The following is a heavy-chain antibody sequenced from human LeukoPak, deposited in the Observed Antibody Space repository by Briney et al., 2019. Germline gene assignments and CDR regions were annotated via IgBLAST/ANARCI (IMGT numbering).Heavy chain of an antibody. Sequence: PSETLSLTCTVSGYSINSGYYWGWIRQPPGKGLEWIGSIYHSGSTYYNPSLKSRVTISVDTSKNQFSLELNSVTPADTAVYHCARGGNYWPQWWFDPWGRGTLVSVSS. CDR3: ARGGNYWPQWWFDP. CDR2: IYHSGST. CDR1: GYSINSGYY. J-gene: IGHJ5*02. V-gene: IGHV4-38-2*02. D-gene: IGHD1-26*01.